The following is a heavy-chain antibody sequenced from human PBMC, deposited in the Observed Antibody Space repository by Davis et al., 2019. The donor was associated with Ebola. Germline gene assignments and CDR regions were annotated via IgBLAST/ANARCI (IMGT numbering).Heavy chain of an antibody. D-gene: IGHD2-15*01. CDR1: GFTFSSNS. CDR3: ARDHGYCSGGSCYSSYFDY. CDR2: ISSSSNYI. Sequence: GESLKISCAASGFTFSSNSMNWVRQAPGKGPEWVSFISSSSNYIYYADSVKGRFTVSRDNAKNSLYLQMNSLRAEDTAVYYCARDHGYCSGGSCYSSYFDYWGQGTLVTVSS. J-gene: IGHJ4*02. V-gene: IGHV3-21*01.